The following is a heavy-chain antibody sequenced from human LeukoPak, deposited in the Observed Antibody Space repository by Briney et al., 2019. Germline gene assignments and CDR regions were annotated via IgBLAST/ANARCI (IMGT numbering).Heavy chain of an antibody. CDR2: INPNSGGT. CDR1: GYTFTGYY. J-gene: IGHJ4*02. V-gene: IGHV1-2*02. D-gene: IGHD3-22*01. Sequence: GASVKVSCKASGYTFTGYYMHWVRQAPGQGLEWMGWINPNSGGTNYAQKFQGRVTMTRDTSISTAYMGLSRLRSDDTAVYYCARDLSFISAFNYYDSSGYYPWGQGTLVTVSS. CDR3: ARDLSFISAFNYYDSSGYYP.